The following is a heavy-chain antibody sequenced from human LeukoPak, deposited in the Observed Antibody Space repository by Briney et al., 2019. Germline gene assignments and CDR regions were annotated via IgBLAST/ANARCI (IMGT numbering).Heavy chain of an antibody. Sequence: GESLKTSCKGSGYSFTSYWIGWVRQMPGKGLEWMGIIYPGDSDTRYSPSFQGQVTISADKSISTAYLQWSSLKASDTAMYYCAIPSTGSGSYFRDYFDYWGQGTLVTVSS. CDR2: IYPGDSDT. D-gene: IGHD3-10*01. V-gene: IGHV5-51*01. J-gene: IGHJ4*02. CDR1: GYSFTSYW. CDR3: AIPSTGSGSYFRDYFDY.